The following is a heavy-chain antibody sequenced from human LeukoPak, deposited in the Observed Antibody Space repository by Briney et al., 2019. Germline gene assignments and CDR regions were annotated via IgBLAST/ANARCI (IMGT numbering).Heavy chain of an antibody. Sequence: GASMKVSCKASGYTFTSYGISWVRQAPGQGLEWMGWISAYNGNTNYAQKLQGRVTMTTDTSTSTAYMELRSLRSDDTAVYYCARDDIAVAGTFAFDIWGQGTMVTVSS. CDR1: GYTFTSYG. V-gene: IGHV1-18*04. CDR2: ISAYNGNT. J-gene: IGHJ3*02. D-gene: IGHD6-19*01. CDR3: ARDDIAVAGTFAFDI.